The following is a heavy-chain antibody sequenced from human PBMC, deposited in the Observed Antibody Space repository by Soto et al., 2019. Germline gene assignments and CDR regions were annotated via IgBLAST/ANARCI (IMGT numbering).Heavy chain of an antibody. Sequence: ASVKVSCKASGFSFSDYFMHWVRQAPGQGLEWMGIINPSGDSRNYAQKFQGRDTITRYTSTSTVYMDLSSLRYEDTAVYYCARDSSQNCGTLAASSWFHPWGQGTTVTVSS. J-gene: IGHJ5*02. CDR2: INPSGDSR. CDR3: ARDSSQNCGTLAASSWFHP. D-gene: IGHD2-15*01. CDR1: GFSFSDYF. V-gene: IGHV1-46*01.